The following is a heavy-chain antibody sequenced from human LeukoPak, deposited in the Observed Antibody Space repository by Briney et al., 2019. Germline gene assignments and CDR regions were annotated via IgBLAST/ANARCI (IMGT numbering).Heavy chain of an antibody. CDR1: AYTFSFYY. V-gene: IGHV1-2*02. Sequence: ASVKVSCKTSAYTFSFYYLHWLRQAPGQGREWMGWIKPNSGGTNYAQRFQGRVTMTRDTSISTAYMELSNLRADDTAVYYCVRSNIATRRGDNWFDSWGQGTLVTVSS. CDR3: VRSNIATRRGDNWFDS. D-gene: IGHD6-6*01. J-gene: IGHJ5*01. CDR2: IKPNSGGT.